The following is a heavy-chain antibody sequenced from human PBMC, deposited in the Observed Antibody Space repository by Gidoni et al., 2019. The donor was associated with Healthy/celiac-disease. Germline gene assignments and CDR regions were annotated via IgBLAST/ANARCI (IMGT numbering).Heavy chain of an antibody. J-gene: IGHJ4*02. CDR3: ARLYYDYIWGSYRRIRVDY. D-gene: IGHD3-16*02. V-gene: IGHV2-26*01. CDR2: IFSNDEK. CDR1: GFSRSHARMG. Sequence: QVTLKESGPVLVKPTETLTLTCTVSGFSRSHARMGVRWIRQPPGKALEWLAHIFSNDEKSYSTSLKSRLTISKDTSKSHVVLTMTNMDPVDTATYYCARLYYDYIWGSYRRIRVDYWGQGTLVTVSS.